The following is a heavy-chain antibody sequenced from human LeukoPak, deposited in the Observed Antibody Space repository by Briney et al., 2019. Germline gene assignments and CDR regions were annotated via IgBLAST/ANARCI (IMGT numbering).Heavy chain of an antibody. D-gene: IGHD5-18*01. J-gene: IGHJ3*02. CDR2: IYYSGST. Sequence: SETLSLTCTVSGGSISSYYWSWIRQPPGKGLEWIGYIYYSGSTNYNPSLTSRVTISVDTSKNQFSLKLSSVAAADTAVYYCARQLTRGYSYGHDAFDIWGQGTMVTVSS. V-gene: IGHV4-59*01. CDR1: GGSISSYY. CDR3: ARQLTRGYSYGHDAFDI.